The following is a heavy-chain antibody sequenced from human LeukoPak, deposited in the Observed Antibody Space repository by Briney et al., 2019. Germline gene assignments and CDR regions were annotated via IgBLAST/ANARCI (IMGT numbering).Heavy chain of an antibody. V-gene: IGHV1-69*04. CDR1: GGTFSSYA. J-gene: IGHJ4*02. D-gene: IGHD1-26*01. CDR2: VIPILGIA. Sequence: SVKVSCKAFGGTFSSYAISWVRQAPGQGLEWMGRVIPILGIANYAQKFQGRVTITADKSASTAYMELSSLRSEDTAVYYCARDRGPYSGSYFDYWGQGTLVTVSS. CDR3: ARDRGPYSGSYFDY.